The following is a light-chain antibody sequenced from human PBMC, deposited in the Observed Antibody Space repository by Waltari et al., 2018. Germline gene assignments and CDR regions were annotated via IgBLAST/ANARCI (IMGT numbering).Light chain of an antibody. CDR3: SSHVTTSTPYVV. CDR1: SSDIGGYNY. CDR2: DVS. J-gene: IGLJ2*01. Sequence: QSALTQPASVSGSPGQSITISCTGTSSDIGGYNYVSWYQQHPGKAPKLMIYDVSDRPSGVSNRFSCSKSGNTASLTISGLQAEDEADYYCSSHVTTSTPYVVFGGGTKLTVL. V-gene: IGLV2-14*03.